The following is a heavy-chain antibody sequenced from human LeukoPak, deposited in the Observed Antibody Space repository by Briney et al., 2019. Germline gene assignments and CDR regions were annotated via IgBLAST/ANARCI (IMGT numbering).Heavy chain of an antibody. CDR3: ARGPPPQYCSGGSCYAAY. CDR1: GYTFTSYD. CDR2: MNPNSGNT. D-gene: IGHD2-15*01. J-gene: IGHJ4*02. Sequence: GASVKVSCKASGYTFTSYDINWVRQATGQGLEWMGWMNPNSGNTGYAQKFQGRVNMTRNTSISTAYMELSSLRSEDTAVYYWARGPPPQYCSGGSCYAAYWGQGSLVTVSS. V-gene: IGHV1-8*01.